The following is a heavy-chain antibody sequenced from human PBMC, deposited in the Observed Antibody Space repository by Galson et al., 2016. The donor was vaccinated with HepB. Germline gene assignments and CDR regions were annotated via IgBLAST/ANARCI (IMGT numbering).Heavy chain of an antibody. D-gene: IGHD5-24*01. CDR2: VDPYGGGT. CDR3: ARGRDGYTLLMDY. Sequence: SVKVSCKASGYTFTDDYIHWVRQAPGQGLEWLGWVDPYGGGTNFAQKFRGRVTMTRDTTISTVYMELSRLRSDDTAVYYCARGRDGYTLLMDYWGQGTLVTVSS. J-gene: IGHJ4*02. V-gene: IGHV1-2*02. CDR1: GYTFTDDY.